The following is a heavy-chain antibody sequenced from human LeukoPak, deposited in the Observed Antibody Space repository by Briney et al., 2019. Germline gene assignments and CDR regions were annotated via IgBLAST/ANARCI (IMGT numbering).Heavy chain of an antibody. CDR1: GFTFSSYG. Sequence: GSLRLSCAASGFTFSSYGMHWVRQAPGKGLEWVAVISYDGSNKYYADSVKGRFTISRDNSKNTLYLQMNSLRAEDTAVYYCAKGDMVRGVIDYWGQGTLVTVSS. V-gene: IGHV3-30*18. J-gene: IGHJ4*02. CDR2: ISYDGSNK. D-gene: IGHD3-10*01. CDR3: AKGDMVRGVIDY.